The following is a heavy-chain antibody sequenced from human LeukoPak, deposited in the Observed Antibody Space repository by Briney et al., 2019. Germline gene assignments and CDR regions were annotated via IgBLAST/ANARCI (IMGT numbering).Heavy chain of an antibody. CDR2: IYYSGST. CDR1: GGSISSSSYY. Sequence: SETLSLTCTVSGGSISSSSYYWGWIRQPPGKGLEWIGSIYYSGSTYYNPSLKSRVTISVDTSKNQFSLKLSSVTAADTAVYYCASALEYYDFWSGYTPNWFDPWGQGTLVTVSS. CDR3: ASALEYYDFWSGYTPNWFDP. V-gene: IGHV4-39*01. D-gene: IGHD3-3*01. J-gene: IGHJ5*02.